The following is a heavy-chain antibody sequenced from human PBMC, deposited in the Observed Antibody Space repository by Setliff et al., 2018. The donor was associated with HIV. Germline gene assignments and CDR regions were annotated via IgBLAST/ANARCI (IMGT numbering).Heavy chain of an antibody. CDR1: GGSISSYR. D-gene: IGHD3-10*01. CDR2: IYSSGST. Sequence: SETLSLTCTVSGGSISSYRWSWIRQPPGKGLEWLGHIYSSGSTNYNPSLKSRVTISVDTSKNQFSLKLYSVTAADTAVYYCARAYFGSGIYYWGQGTLVTVSS. CDR3: ARAYFGSGIYY. J-gene: IGHJ4*02. V-gene: IGHV4-4*09.